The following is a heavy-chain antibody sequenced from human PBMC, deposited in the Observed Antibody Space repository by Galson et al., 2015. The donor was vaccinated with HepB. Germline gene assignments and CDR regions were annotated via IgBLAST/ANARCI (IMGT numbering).Heavy chain of an antibody. CDR2: IKKDGSEE. CDR1: GFTLSSYW. J-gene: IGHJ6*03. Sequence: LRLSCAASGFTLSSYWMIWVRQAPGKGLEWVASIKKDGSEENYVDSVKGRFTISRDNAKNSVYLQMNRLRAEDTAIYYCARDQHFELVTGYYYFMDVWGKGTTVTVSS. V-gene: IGHV3-7*03. CDR3: ARDQHFELVTGYYYFMDV. D-gene: IGHD1-14*01.